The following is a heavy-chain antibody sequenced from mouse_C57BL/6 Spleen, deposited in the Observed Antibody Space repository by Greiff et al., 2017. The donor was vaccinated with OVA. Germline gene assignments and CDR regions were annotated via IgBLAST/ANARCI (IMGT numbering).Heavy chain of an antibody. D-gene: IGHD2-4*01. CDR2: IHPNSGST. V-gene: IGHV1-64*01. Sequence: QVQLQQSGAELVKPGASVKLSCKASGYTFTSYWMHWVKQRPGQGLEWIGMIHPNSGSTNYNEKFKSKATLTVDKSSSTAYMQLSSLTSEDSSVYYCARSRDYDRGYYFDYWGQGTTLTVSS. CDR3: ARSRDYDRGYYFDY. CDR1: GYTFTSYW. J-gene: IGHJ2*01.